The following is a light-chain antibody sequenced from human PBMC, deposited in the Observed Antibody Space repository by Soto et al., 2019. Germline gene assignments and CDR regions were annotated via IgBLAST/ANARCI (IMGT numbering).Light chain of an antibody. V-gene: IGKV3-20*01. CDR3: QQYGSSPGT. J-gene: IGKJ1*01. CDR1: HSISSTH. CDR2: GAS. Sequence: IVLTHSPDTLSFSPGEIATLSFRASHSISSTHLVWYQQKPGQSPSLLIFGASSRATGIPDRFSGSGSGTDFTLTISGLEPEDFAVYYCQQYGSSPGTFGQGTKVDIK.